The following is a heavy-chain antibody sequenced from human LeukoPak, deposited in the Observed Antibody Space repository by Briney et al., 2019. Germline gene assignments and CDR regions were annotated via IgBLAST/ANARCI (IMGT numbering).Heavy chain of an antibody. Sequence: GGSLRLSCAASGFTFSSYGMHWVRQAPGKGLEWVAFIRYDGSNKYYADSVKGRFTISRDNSKNTLYLQMNSLRAEDTAVYYCAKDLQRYCSGGSCNGYWGQGTLVTVSS. CDR2: IRYDGSNK. CDR3: AKDLQRYCSGGSCNGY. D-gene: IGHD2-15*01. J-gene: IGHJ4*02. V-gene: IGHV3-30*02. CDR1: GFTFSSYG.